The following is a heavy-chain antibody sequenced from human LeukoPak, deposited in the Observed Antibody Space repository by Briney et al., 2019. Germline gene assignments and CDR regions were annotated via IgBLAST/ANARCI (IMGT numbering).Heavy chain of an antibody. CDR1: GYTFTSYY. Sequence: ALVKVSCKASGYTFTSYYMHWVRQAPGQGLEWMGIINPSGGSTSYAQKFQGRVTMTRDTSTSTVYMELSSLRSEDTAVYYCARDHGGLPGAFDIWGQGTMVTVSS. CDR2: INPSGGST. V-gene: IGHV1-46*01. J-gene: IGHJ3*02. CDR3: ARDHGGLPGAFDI. D-gene: IGHD4-17*01.